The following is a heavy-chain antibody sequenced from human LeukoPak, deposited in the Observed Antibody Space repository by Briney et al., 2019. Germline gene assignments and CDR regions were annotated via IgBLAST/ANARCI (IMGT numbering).Heavy chain of an antibody. CDR2: ISSSSSYI. J-gene: IGHJ4*02. Sequence: GGPLRLSCAASGFTFSSYSMNWVRQAPGKGLEWVSSISSSSSYIYYADSVKGRFTISRDNAKNSLYLQMNSLRAEDTAVYYCARDLGLDYGDYYFDYWGQGTLVTVSS. CDR1: GFTFSSYS. CDR3: ARDLGLDYGDYYFDY. D-gene: IGHD4-17*01. V-gene: IGHV3-21*01.